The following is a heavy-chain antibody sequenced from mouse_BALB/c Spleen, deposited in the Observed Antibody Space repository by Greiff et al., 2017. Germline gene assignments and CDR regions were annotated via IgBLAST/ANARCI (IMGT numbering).Heavy chain of an antibody. CDR3: ANYYGSSFYAMDY. J-gene: IGHJ4*01. D-gene: IGHD1-1*01. CDR2: IYPGDGYT. V-gene: IGHV1-63*02. CDR1: GYTFTNYW. Sequence: VQLQQSGAELVRPGTSVKISCKASGYTFTNYWLGWVKQRPGHGLEWIGDIYPGDGYTNYNEKFKGKATLTADTSSSTAYMQLSSLTSEDSAVYFCANYYGSSFYAMDYWGQGTSVTVSS.